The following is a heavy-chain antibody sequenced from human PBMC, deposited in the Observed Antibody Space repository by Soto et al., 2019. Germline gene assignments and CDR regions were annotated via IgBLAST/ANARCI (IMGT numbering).Heavy chain of an antibody. V-gene: IGHV3-74*01. Sequence: VGSLRLSCAASVFTFSSYWMHWVRQSPGKGLVWVSRIHSDGSSTSYADSVKGRFTISRDNAKNTMYLQMNSLRAEDTAVYYCARDGGYCTIGVCANQKGMEFWGQGTTVTVSS. CDR2: IHSDGSST. CDR1: VFTFSSYW. CDR3: ARDGGYCTIGVCANQKGMEF. J-gene: IGHJ6*02. D-gene: IGHD2-8*01.